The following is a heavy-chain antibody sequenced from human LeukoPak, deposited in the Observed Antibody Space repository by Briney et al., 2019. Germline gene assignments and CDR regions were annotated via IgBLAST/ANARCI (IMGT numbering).Heavy chain of an antibody. CDR3: AREGPDIVVVPAASLAY. CDR1: GFTFDDYG. Sequence: PGGSLRLSCAASGFTFDDYGMSWVRQAPGKGLELVSGINWNGGSTGYADSVKGRFTISRDNAKNSLYLQMNSLRAEDTALYYCAREGPDIVVVPAASLAYWGQGTLVTVSS. J-gene: IGHJ4*02. V-gene: IGHV3-20*04. D-gene: IGHD2-2*01. CDR2: INWNGGST.